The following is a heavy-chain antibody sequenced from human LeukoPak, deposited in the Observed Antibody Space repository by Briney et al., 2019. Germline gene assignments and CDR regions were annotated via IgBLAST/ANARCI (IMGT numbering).Heavy chain of an antibody. CDR3: ARGPVDTAMVYDY. V-gene: IGHV4-59*01. CDR1: GGSISSYY. Sequence: SETLSLTCTVSGGSISSYYWSWIRQPPGKGLEWIGYIYYSGSTNYNPSLKSRVTISVDTSKNQFSLKLSSVTAADTAVYYCARGPVDTAMVYDYWGQGTLVTVSS. D-gene: IGHD5-18*01. CDR2: IYYSGST. J-gene: IGHJ4*02.